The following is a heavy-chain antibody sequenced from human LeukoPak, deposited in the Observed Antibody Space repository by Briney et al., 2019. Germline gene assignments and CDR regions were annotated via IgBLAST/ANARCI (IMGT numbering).Heavy chain of an antibody. CDR1: GITVNTHY. Sequence: EGSLRLSCAASGITVNTHYMTWVRQAPGKGLEWVSTIHSGGGTYYADSVKDRFTISRDKSENTLYLQMNSLRAEDTAVYYCARDWSCSGGNCYYKYGLDVWGQGTTVSVSS. V-gene: IGHV3-66*01. CDR3: ARDWSCSGGNCYYKYGLDV. D-gene: IGHD2-15*01. J-gene: IGHJ6*02. CDR2: IHSGGGT.